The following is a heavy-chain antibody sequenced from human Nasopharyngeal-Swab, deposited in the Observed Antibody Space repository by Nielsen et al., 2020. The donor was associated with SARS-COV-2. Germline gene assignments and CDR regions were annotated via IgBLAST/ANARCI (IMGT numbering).Heavy chain of an antibody. CDR2: INHSGST. Sequence: VSLRLSCAVYGGSFSGYYWSWIRQPPGKGLEWIGEINHSGSTNYNPSLKSRVTISVDTSKNQFSLKLSSVTAADTAVYYCARGVDSSGWYSYYYYYGMDVWGQGTTVTVSS. V-gene: IGHV4-34*01. CDR3: ARGVDSSGWYSYYYYYGMDV. CDR1: GGSFSGYY. J-gene: IGHJ6*02. D-gene: IGHD6-19*01.